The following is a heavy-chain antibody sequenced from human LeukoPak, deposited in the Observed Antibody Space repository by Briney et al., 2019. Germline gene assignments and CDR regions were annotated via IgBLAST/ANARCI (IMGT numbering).Heavy chain of an antibody. CDR3: ARGPERTGVGTRYYYDMDV. V-gene: IGHV3-30*02. CDR1: GLIFSNYG. Sequence: GGSLRLSCAASGLIFSNYGIHWVRQAPGKGLEWVALIWYDGSNKYYADSVKGRFTISRDNSKNTLYLQMNSLRAEDTAVYYCARGPERTGVGTRYYYDMDVWGQGTTVTVSS. CDR2: IWYDGSNK. D-gene: IGHD2-8*01. J-gene: IGHJ6*02.